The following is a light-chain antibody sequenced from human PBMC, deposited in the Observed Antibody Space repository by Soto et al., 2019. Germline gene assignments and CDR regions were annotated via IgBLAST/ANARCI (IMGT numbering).Light chain of an antibody. CDR3: QQYNNWPQT. CDR2: GAS. V-gene: IGKV3-15*01. Sequence: IVITHSPATVCVSPWYRATLSCSASQSITSNLAWYQQHPGPAPRLLNYGASAKATDVPARFSGSGSGTEFTLTISSLQSEYFAVYFCQQYNNWPQTFGPGTKVDTK. J-gene: IGKJ1*01. CDR1: QSITSN.